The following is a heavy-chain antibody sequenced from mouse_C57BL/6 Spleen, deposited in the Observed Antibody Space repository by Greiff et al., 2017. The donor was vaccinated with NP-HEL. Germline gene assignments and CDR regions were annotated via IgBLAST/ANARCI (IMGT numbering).Heavy chain of an antibody. CDR2: INPYNGGT. V-gene: IGHV1-19*01. Sequence: EVQLQQSGPVLVKPGASVKMSCKASGYTFTDYYMNWVKQSHGKSLEWIGVINPYNGGTSYNQKFKGKTTLTVDKSSSTAYMELNSLTSEDSAVYYWARSEPWFAYWGQGTLVTVSA. CDR3: ARSEPWFAY. CDR1: GYTFTDYY. J-gene: IGHJ3*01.